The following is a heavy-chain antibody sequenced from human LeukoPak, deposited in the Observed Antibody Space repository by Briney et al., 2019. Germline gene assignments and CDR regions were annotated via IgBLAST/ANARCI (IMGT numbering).Heavy chain of an antibody. V-gene: IGHV3-30*02. CDR2: IRYDGSNK. J-gene: IGHJ4*02. CDR1: GFTFSSYG. Sequence: GGSLRLSCAASGFTFSSYGMHWVRQAPGKGLEWVTFIRYDGSNKYYADSVKGRFTISRDNSKNTLYLQMNSLRAEDTAVYYCAKDKWFGEPVDYWGQGTLVTVSS. CDR3: AKDKWFGEPVDY. D-gene: IGHD3-10*01.